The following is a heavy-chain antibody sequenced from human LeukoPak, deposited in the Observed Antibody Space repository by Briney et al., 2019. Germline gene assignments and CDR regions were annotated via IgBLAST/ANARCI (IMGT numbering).Heavy chain of an antibody. J-gene: IGHJ6*02. CDR3: ARDLLWFGELLPPYYYGMDV. Sequence: ASVKASCKASGYTFTSYGISWVRQAPGQGLEWMGWISAYNGNTNYAQKLQGRVTMTTDTSTSTAYMELRSLRSDDTAVYYCARDLLWFGELLPPYYYGMDVWGQGTTVTVSS. CDR1: GYTFTSYG. D-gene: IGHD3-10*01. V-gene: IGHV1-18*01. CDR2: ISAYNGNT.